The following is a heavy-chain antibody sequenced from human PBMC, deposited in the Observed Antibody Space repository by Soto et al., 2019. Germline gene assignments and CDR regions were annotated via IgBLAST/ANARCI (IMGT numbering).Heavy chain of an antibody. CDR3: AREMGACSDSSCYPGPYDS. CDR2: ITSKSTTI. J-gene: IGHJ5*02. Sequence: LRLSCAASGSTFTSYSMNWVRQAPGQGLEWVSYITSKSTTIKYADSVKGRFTVSRDNAKNSLYLQLNSLRDEDTAVYYCAREMGACSDSSCYPGPYDSWGQGTLVTVSS. CDR1: GSTFTSYS. D-gene: IGHD3-16*01. V-gene: IGHV3-48*02.